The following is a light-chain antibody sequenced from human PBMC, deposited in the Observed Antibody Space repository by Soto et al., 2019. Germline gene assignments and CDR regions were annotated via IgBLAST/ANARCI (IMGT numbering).Light chain of an antibody. CDR3: QQYHSYPQT. CDR1: QDIGTS. J-gene: IGKJ1*01. Sequence: DIQMTQSPSSLSVSVGDRVTITCRASQDIGTSLGWFQQEGGKAPKSLIYAASTLLIGVRARFSSSGCVTDFTLTISSLQPEDFTTDNCQQYHSYPQTFG. CDR2: AAS. V-gene: IGKV1-16*01.